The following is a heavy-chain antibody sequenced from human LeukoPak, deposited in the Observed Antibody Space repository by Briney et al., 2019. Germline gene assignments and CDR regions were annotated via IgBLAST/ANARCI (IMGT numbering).Heavy chain of an antibody. CDR3: ARGYYDSSGYVNWFDP. D-gene: IGHD3-22*01. V-gene: IGHV1-8*03. CDR1: GYTFTSYD. Sequence: GASVKVSCKASGYTFTSYDINWVRQATGQGLEWMGWMNPNSGNTGYAQKFQGRVTITRNTPISTAYMELSSLRSEDTAVYYCARGYYDSSGYVNWFDPWGQGTLVTVSS. CDR2: MNPNSGNT. J-gene: IGHJ5*02.